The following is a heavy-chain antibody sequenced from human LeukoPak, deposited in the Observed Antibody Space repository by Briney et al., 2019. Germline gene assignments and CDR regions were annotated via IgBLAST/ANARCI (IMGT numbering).Heavy chain of an antibody. Sequence: GRSLRLSCAACGFTFRSYGMHWVRQAAGKGLKWVAVIWYDGSEKYYVDSVKGRFTISRDNSKDTLYLQMNSLRVEDSAVYYCARYGPEKVLDYWGRGTLVAVSS. CDR2: IWYDGSEK. CDR3: ARYGPEKVLDY. CDR1: GFTFRSYG. V-gene: IGHV3-33*01. D-gene: IGHD3-10*01. J-gene: IGHJ4*02.